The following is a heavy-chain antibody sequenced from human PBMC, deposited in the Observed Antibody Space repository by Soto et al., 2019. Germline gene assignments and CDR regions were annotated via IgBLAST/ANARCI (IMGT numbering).Heavy chain of an antibody. CDR1: GFTFSSYA. D-gene: IGHD6-13*01. Sequence: GGSLRLSCAASGFTFSSYAMHWVRQAPGKGLEWVAVISYDGSNKYYADSVKGRFTISRDNSKNTLYLQMNSLRAEDTAVYYCAREIQSSSWYDFDYWGQGTMVTVSS. CDR2: ISYDGSNK. CDR3: AREIQSSSWYDFDY. J-gene: IGHJ4*02. V-gene: IGHV3-30-3*01.